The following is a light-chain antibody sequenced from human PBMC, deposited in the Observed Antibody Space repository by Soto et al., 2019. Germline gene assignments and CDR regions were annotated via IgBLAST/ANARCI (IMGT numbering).Light chain of an antibody. V-gene: IGKV3-20*01. CDR3: QQYVSSVT. CDR2: GAS. Sequence: EIVLTQSPGSLSLSPGERATLSCRASQSVDSSFFAWYQQKPGQAPRLLIYGASNRATGIPDRFSGSGSGTNFTLTISRLETKHFAVYYCQQYVSSVTFGQGTKVEIK. CDR1: QSVDSSF. J-gene: IGKJ1*01.